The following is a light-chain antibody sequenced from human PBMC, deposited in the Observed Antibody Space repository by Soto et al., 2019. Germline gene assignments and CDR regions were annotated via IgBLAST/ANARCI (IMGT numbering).Light chain of an antibody. Sequence: EIVLTQSPGTLSLSPGERATLSCRASQSVSSVRLAWYQQKPGQAPRLLIYAASTRATGIPDRFSGSRSGRDFTLTISSLEPEDFVVYYCQQYGSSPLYTFGQGTKLEIK. CDR2: AAS. CDR3: QQYGSSPLYT. V-gene: IGKV3-20*01. J-gene: IGKJ2*01. CDR1: QSVSSVR.